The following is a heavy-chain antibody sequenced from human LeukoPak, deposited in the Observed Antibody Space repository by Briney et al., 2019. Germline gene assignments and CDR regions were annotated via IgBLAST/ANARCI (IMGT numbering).Heavy chain of an antibody. V-gene: IGHV3-23*01. D-gene: IGHD6-19*01. CDR1: GFTVSSNY. CDR2: ISGSGGST. J-gene: IGHJ4*02. CDR3: AKVLSSGWSTLGYFDY. Sequence: GGSLRLSCAASGFTVSSNYMSWVRQAPGKGLEWVSAISGSGGSTYYADSVKGRFTISRDNSKNTLYLQMNSLRAEDTAVYYCAKVLSSGWSTLGYFDYWGQGTLVTVSS.